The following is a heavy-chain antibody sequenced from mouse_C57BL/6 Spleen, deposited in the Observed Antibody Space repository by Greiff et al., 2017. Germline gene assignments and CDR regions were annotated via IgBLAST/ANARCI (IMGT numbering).Heavy chain of an antibody. V-gene: IGHV7-3*01. D-gene: IGHD2-1*01. CDR2: IRNKTNGYTT. Sequence: EVQGVESGGGLVQPGGSLSLSCAASGFTFTDYYMSWVRQPPGKALEWLGFIRNKTNGYTTEYSASVKGRITISRDNSQSILYLQMNALRAEDSATYYCTRCTNGKYDYWGQGTTLTVSS. CDR1: GFTFTDYY. J-gene: IGHJ2*01. CDR3: TRCTNGKYDY.